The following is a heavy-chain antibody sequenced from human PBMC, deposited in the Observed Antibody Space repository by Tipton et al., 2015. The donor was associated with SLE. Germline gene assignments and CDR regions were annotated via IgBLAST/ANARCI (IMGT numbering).Heavy chain of an antibody. V-gene: IGHV4-34*01. Sequence: TLSLTCAVYGGSFSGYSWSWIRQTPGKGLEWIGEINHGGSTNYNPSLKTRVTMSVDTSKKQFSLKLGSVTAADTAVYYCAREVGDGSHDYWGQGSLVTVSS. CDR2: INHGGST. J-gene: IGHJ4*02. CDR3: AREVGDGSHDY. D-gene: IGHD1-26*01. CDR1: GGSFSGYS.